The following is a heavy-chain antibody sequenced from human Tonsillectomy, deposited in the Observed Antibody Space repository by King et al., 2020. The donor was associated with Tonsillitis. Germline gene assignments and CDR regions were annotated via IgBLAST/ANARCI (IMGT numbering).Heavy chain of an antibody. J-gene: IGHJ4*02. D-gene: IGHD4-17*01. Sequence: VQLVESGGGLVQPGGSLRLSCAASGFTFSNYAMSWVRQAPGMGLEWVSAISGSGDTTYYADSVKGRFTISRDNSKNTLYLQMNSLRAEDTAKYYCAKDPSNVDYAPEGHDYWGQGTLVTVSS. CDR2: ISGSGDTT. V-gene: IGHV3-23*04. CDR3: AKDPSNVDYAPEGHDY. CDR1: GFTFSNYA.